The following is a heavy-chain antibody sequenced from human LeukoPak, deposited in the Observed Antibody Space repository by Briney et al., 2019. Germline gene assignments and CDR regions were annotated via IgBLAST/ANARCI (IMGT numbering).Heavy chain of an antibody. J-gene: IGHJ4*02. V-gene: IGHV3-7*01. D-gene: IGHD6-13*01. CDR1: GFIFSNSW. CDR2: IKQDGSEK. CDR3: ARGLIAAAGTVYFDY. Sequence: GGSLRLSCAASGFIFSNSWMGWVRQTPEKGLEWVANIKQDGSEKYYVDSVEGRFTISRDNAKNSLFLQMHSLRAEDTAVYYCARGLIAAAGTVYFDYWGQGTLVTVSS.